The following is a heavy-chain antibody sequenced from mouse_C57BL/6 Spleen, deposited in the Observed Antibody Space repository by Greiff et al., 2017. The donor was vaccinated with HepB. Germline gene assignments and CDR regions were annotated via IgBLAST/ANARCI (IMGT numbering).Heavy chain of an antibody. CDR1: GYTFTSYW. D-gene: IGHD2-14*01. V-gene: IGHV1-64*01. J-gene: IGHJ1*03. CDR2: IHPNSGST. Sequence: QVQLKQPGAELVKPGASVKLSCKASGYTFTSYWMHWVKQRPGQGLEWIGMIHPNSGSTNYNEKFKSKATLTVDKSSSTAYMQLSSLTSEDSAVYYCAREVLRYFDVWGTGTTVTVSS. CDR3: AREVLRYFDV.